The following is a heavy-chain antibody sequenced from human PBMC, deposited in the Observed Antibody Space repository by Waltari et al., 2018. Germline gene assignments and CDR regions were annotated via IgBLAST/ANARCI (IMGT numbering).Heavy chain of an antibody. CDR2: IYYSVST. CDR3: ARHGVCSGGSCKHYFDY. J-gene: IGHJ4*02. Sequence: QLQLQESGPGLVKPSETLSLTCTVSGGSISSSSYYWGWIRQPPGKGLEWIGSIYYSVSTYYNPSLKSRVTISVDTSKTHFSLKLSSVTAEDTAVYNCARHGVCSGGSCKHYFDYWGQGTLVTVSS. V-gene: IGHV4-39*01. CDR1: GGSISSSSYY. D-gene: IGHD2-15*01.